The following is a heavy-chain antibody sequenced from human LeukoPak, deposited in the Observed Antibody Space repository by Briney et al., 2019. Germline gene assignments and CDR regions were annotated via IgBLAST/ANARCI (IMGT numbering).Heavy chain of an antibody. Sequence: GRSLRLSCAASGFTFSSYGMHWVRQAPGKGLEWVAVISYDGSNKYYADSVKGRFTISRDNSKNTLYLQMNSLRAEGTAVYYCARTSYDFEQIFDYWGQGTLVTVSS. D-gene: IGHD2-2*01. V-gene: IGHV3-30*03. J-gene: IGHJ4*02. CDR2: ISYDGSNK. CDR1: GFTFSSYG. CDR3: ARTSYDFEQIFDY.